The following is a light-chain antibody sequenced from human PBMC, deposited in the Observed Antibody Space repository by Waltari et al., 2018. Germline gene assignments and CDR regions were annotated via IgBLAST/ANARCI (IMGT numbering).Light chain of an antibody. CDR2: DVT. Sequence: QSALTQPASVSGSPGQSITISCTGSTTDVGAYDFVAWYQRHPGKAPQLMVFDVTHRPSGISNRFSGPKSGDTASLTISGLQAEDEAYYFCSSYTTTNTFVFGTGTNVTVV. V-gene: IGLV2-14*01. J-gene: IGLJ1*01. CDR1: TTDVGAYDF. CDR3: SSYTTTNTFV.